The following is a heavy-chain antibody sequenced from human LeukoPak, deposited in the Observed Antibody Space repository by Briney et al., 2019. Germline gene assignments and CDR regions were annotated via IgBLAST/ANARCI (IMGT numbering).Heavy chain of an antibody. CDR2: TSGDNVNR. CDR1: GYTFANYG. CDR3: GREYRCTANICNQDPLAY. Sequence: GASVKVSCKASGYTFANYGISWVRQAPGQGLEWMGWTSGDNVNRNYAQKFQGRVTMSTDTSTSTAYMELRSLRSDDTAVYYCGREYRCTANICNQDPLAYWGQGTLVTVSS. J-gene: IGHJ4*02. D-gene: IGHD2-8*02. V-gene: IGHV1-18*01.